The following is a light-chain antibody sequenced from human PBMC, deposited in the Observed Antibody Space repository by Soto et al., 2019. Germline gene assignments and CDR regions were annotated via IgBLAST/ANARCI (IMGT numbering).Light chain of an antibody. CDR2: EVS. J-gene: IGLJ1*01. Sequence: QSALTQPASVSGSPGQSITISCTGTSSDFGGYNYVSWYQQHPGKAPELMIYEVSNRPSGVSNRFSGSKSGNTASLTISGLQAEDEADYYCSSYTATRGVFGTGTKVTVL. CDR1: SSDFGGYNY. V-gene: IGLV2-14*03. CDR3: SSYTATRGV.